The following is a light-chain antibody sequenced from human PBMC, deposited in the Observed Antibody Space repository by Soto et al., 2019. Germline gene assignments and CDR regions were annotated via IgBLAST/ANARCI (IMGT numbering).Light chain of an antibody. CDR2: GAS. CDR3: QQYNDWPRT. J-gene: IGKJ1*01. Sequence: EIVMTQSPATLPVSPGERATLSCRASQSVFSNLAWYQQKPGQAPGLLIYGASTRATGIPARFSGSGSGTQFTLTISGLQSEDFAVYYCQQYNDWPRTFGQGTKVEIK. CDR1: QSVFSN. V-gene: IGKV3-15*01.